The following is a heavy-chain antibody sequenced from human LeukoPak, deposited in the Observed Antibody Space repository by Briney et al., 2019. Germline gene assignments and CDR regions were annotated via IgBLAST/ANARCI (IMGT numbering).Heavy chain of an antibody. Sequence: SETLSLTCTVSGVSIRSYYWSWIRQPPGKGLEWIGYIYTSGSTNYNPSLKSRVTISVDTSKNHFSLNLTSVTAADTAVYYCAREPTSGREPTSGRPLDYWGQGTLVTVSS. D-gene: IGHD5-12*01. CDR2: IYTSGST. CDR3: AREPTSGREPTSGRPLDY. V-gene: IGHV4-4*09. CDR1: GVSIRSYY. J-gene: IGHJ4*02.